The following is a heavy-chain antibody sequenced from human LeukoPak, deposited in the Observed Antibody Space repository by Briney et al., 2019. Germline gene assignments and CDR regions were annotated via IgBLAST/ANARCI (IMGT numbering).Heavy chain of an antibody. CDR3: ARGPRPRYCSGGSCSYRGYYYGMDV. J-gene: IGHJ6*02. CDR1: GGSFSGSY. CDR2: INHSGST. V-gene: IGHV4-34*01. D-gene: IGHD2-15*01. Sequence: PSETLSLTCAVYGGSFSGSYWSWIRQPPGKGLEWIGEINHSGSTNYNPSLKSRVTISVDTSKNQFSLKLSSVTAADTAVYYCARGPRPRYCSGGSCSYRGYYYGMDVWGQGTTVTVSS.